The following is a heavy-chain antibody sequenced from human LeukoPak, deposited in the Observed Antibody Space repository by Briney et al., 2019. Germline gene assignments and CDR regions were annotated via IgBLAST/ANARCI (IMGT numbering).Heavy chain of an antibody. CDR1: GYTFTSYG. CDR3: ARGQRITIFGVVIENWFDP. CDR2: MNPNSGNT. V-gene: IGHV1-8*03. D-gene: IGHD3-3*01. Sequence: ASVKVSCKASGYTFTSYGISWVRQAPGQGLEWMGWMNPNSGNTGYAQKFQGRVTITRNTSISTAYMELSSLRSEDTAVYYCARGQRITIFGVVIENWFDPWGQGTLVTVSS. J-gene: IGHJ5*02.